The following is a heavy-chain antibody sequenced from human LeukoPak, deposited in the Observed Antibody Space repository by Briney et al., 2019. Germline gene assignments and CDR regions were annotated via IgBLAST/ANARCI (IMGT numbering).Heavy chain of an antibody. J-gene: IGHJ3*02. CDR3: ARVARTSSGWYGDAFDI. D-gene: IGHD6-19*01. CDR2: INWNGGST. V-gene: IGHV3-20*04. Sequence: PGGSLRLSCAASGFTFDDYGMSWVRQAPGKGLEWVSGINWNGGSTGYADSVKGRFTISRDYAKNSLYLQMNILRAEDTAAYYCARVARTSSGWYGDAFDIWGQGTMVTVSS. CDR1: GFTFDDYG.